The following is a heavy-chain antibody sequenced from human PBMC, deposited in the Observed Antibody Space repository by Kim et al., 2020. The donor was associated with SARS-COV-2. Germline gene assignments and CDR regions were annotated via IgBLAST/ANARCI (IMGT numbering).Heavy chain of an antibody. V-gene: IGHV3-23*01. Sequence: ADFVKGRFPVSRDNSKNTLFLQMSSLRAEDTALYYCAKDSAASSRLSFFDYWGQGTLVTVSS. CDR3: AKDSAASSRLSFFDY. J-gene: IGHJ4*02. D-gene: IGHD6-13*01.